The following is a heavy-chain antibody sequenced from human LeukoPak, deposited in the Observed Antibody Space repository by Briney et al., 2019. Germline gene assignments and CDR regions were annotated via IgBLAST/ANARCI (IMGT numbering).Heavy chain of an antibody. CDR2: IRQDGSEK. CDR1: GLTFSTYW. Sequence: GGSLRLSCAASGLTFSTYWMNWVRQAPGKGLEWVANIRQDGSEKYYVDSVKGRFTISRDNAKNSLYLQMNSLRAEDTAVYYCARGAYHYAFEYWGQGTLVTVSS. J-gene: IGHJ4*02. CDR3: ARGAYHYAFEY. V-gene: IGHV3-7*01. D-gene: IGHD3-10*01.